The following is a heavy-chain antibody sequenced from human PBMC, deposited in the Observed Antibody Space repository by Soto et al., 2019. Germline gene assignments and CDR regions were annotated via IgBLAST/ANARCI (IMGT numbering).Heavy chain of an antibody. CDR3: ARQGRKYDSSGYYYDAFDI. CDR2: ISSSSSTI. CDR1: GFTFSSYS. V-gene: IGHV3-48*02. J-gene: IGHJ3*02. Sequence: GGSVRLSCAASGFTFSSYSMNWVRQAPGKGLEWVSYISSSSSTIYYADSVKGRFTISRDNAKNSLYLQMNSLRDEDTAVYYCARQGRKYDSSGYYYDAFDIWGQGTMVTVSS. D-gene: IGHD3-22*01.